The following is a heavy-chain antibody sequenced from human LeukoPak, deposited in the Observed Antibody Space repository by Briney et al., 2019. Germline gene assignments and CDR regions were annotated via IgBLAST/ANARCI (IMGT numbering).Heavy chain of an antibody. CDR3: ARGGPYCSSTSCYYYYGMDV. CDR2: MNPNSGNT. V-gene: IGHV1-8*01. D-gene: IGHD2-2*01. Sequence: GSSVKVSCKASGYTFTSYDINRVRQATGQGLEWMGWMNPNSGNTGYAQKFQGRVTMTRNTSISTAYMELSSLRSEDTAVYYCARGGPYCSSTSCYYYYGMDVWGQGTTVTVSS. J-gene: IGHJ6*02. CDR1: GYTFTSYD.